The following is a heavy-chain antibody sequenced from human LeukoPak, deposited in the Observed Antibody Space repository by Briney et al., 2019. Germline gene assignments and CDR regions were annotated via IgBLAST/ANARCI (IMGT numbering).Heavy chain of an antibody. CDR1: GYTFSSYG. V-gene: IGHV1-18*01. CDR2: ISAYNGNT. CDR3: ARGDYYGSGSYGFYYYYYMDV. J-gene: IGHJ6*03. D-gene: IGHD3-10*01. Sequence: ASVKVSCKASGYTFSSYGISWVRQAPGQGLEWVGWISAYNGNTNYAQKLQGRVTMTTDTSTTTAYMELSSLRSEDTAVYYCARGDYYGSGSYGFYYYYYMDVWGKGTTVTVSS.